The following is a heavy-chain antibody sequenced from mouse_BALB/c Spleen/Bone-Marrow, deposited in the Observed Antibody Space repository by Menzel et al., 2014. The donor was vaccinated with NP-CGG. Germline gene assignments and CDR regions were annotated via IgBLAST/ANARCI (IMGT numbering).Heavy chain of an antibody. CDR2: IDPYNGDT. V-gene: IGHV1S135*01. D-gene: IGHD2-14*01. Sequence: EVQLQQSGPEPEKPGASVKISCKASGYSFTGYNMNWVKQTNGKSLEWIGNIDPYNGDTRYSQKFKGKATLTVDKSSSTSYMQLKSLTSEDSAVYYCARGGYDVGTFAYWGQGTLVTVSA. CDR3: ARGGYDVGTFAY. CDR1: GYSFTGYN. J-gene: IGHJ3*01.